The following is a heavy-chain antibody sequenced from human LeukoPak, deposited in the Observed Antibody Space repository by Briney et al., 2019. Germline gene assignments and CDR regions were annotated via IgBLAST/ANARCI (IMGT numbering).Heavy chain of an antibody. CDR1: GFTFSSYA. D-gene: IGHD3-3*01. V-gene: IGHV3-23*01. CDR2: ISGSGGST. J-gene: IGHJ6*02. CDR3: AKGLGTITVFGVVIRSYYYGMDV. Sequence: GGPLRLSCAASGFTFSSYAMSWVRQAPGKGLEWVSAISGSGGSTYYADSVKGRFTISRDNSKNTLYLQMNSLRAEDTAVYYCAKGLGTITVFGVVIRSYYYGMDVWGQGTTVTVSS.